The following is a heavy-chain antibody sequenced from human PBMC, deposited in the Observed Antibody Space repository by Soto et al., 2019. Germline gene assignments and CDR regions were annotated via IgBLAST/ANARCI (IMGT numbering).Heavy chain of an antibody. CDR3: AKGELVVVPAAMYYYGMDV. V-gene: IGHV3-23*01. CDR1: GFTFSSYA. CDR2: ISGSGGST. J-gene: IGHJ6*02. Sequence: GGSLRLSCAASGFTFSSYAMSWVRQAPGKGLEWVSAISGSGGSTYYADSVKGRFTISRDNSKNTLYLQMNSLRAEDTAVYYCAKGELVVVPAAMYYYGMDVWGQWTTVTVSS. D-gene: IGHD2-2*01.